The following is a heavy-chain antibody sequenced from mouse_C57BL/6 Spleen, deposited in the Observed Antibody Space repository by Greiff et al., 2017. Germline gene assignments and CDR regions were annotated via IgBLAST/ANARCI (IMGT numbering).Heavy chain of an antibody. D-gene: IGHD1-1*01. CDR3: ARDGSSYERNFDY. J-gene: IGHJ2*01. Sequence: DVHLVESGGGLVKPGGSLKLSCAASGFTFSDYGMHWVRQAPEKGLEWVAYISSGSSTIYYADTVKGRFTISRDNAKNTLFLQMTSLRSEDTAMYYCARDGSSYERNFDYWGQGTTLTVSS. V-gene: IGHV5-17*01. CDR2: ISSGSSTI. CDR1: GFTFSDYG.